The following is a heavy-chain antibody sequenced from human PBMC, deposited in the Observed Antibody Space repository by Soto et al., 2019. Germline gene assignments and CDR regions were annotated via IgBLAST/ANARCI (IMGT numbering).Heavy chain of an antibody. CDR2: INTYNGNT. Sequence: ASVKVSCKASGYTFTSYCITWVRQAPGQGLEWMGWINTYNGNTNYARKLQGRITMTKDTSTSTAYMELRSLRSDDTAVYYCARGDIAVADDYYYYGLDVWGQGTTVTVSS. D-gene: IGHD6-19*01. V-gene: IGHV1-18*04. J-gene: IGHJ6*02. CDR3: ARGDIAVADDYYYYGLDV. CDR1: GYTFTSYC.